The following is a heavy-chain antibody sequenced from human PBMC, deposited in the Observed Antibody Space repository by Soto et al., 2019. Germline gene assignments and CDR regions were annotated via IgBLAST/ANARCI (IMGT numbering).Heavy chain of an antibody. D-gene: IGHD3-16*01. J-gene: IGHJ4*02. Sequence: GGSLRLSCEVSGYTITDRYMTWIRQVPGKGLEWVSYISSDSVYTNYADSVRGRFTISRDNAKNSLYLELSSLRAEDTAVYHCATNIRLDFWGQGXQVTVYS. CDR3: ATNIRLDF. V-gene: IGHV3-11*06. CDR2: ISSDSVYT. CDR1: GYTITDRY.